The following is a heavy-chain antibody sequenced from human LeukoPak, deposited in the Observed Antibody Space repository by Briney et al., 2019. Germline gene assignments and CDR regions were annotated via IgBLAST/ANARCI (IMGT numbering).Heavy chain of an antibody. Sequence: GESLKISCKGSGYTFTNYWIGWVRQMPGKGLEWMGIIYPGGSDTRYSPSFQGQVTISADKSISTAYLQWSSLKASDTAMYYCARQGVRGVLKINWFDRWGQGTLVTVSS. V-gene: IGHV5-51*01. CDR3: ARQGVRGVLKINWFDR. CDR2: IYPGGSDT. D-gene: IGHD3-10*01. J-gene: IGHJ5*02. CDR1: GYTFTNYW.